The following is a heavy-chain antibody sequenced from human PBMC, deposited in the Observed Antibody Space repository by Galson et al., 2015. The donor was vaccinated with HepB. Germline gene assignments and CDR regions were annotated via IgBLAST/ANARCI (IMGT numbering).Heavy chain of an antibody. Sequence: SLRLSCAVSGFSFSNYWMHWVRQAPGKGLVWVSRINNDGSSITYADSVKGRFTISRDNARNTVYLQMNSLRAEDTAVYYCATDGYHYDSNGHFESWGQGTLVTVAS. V-gene: IGHV3-74*03. CDR1: GFSFSNYW. D-gene: IGHD3-22*01. CDR3: ATDGYHYDSNGHFES. CDR2: INNDGSSI. J-gene: IGHJ4*02.